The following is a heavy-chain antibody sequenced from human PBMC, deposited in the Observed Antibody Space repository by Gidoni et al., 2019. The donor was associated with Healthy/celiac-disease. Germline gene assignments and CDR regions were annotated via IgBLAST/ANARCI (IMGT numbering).Heavy chain of an antibody. CDR2: IRWNSGSI. D-gene: IGHD2-2*01. J-gene: IGHJ4*02. CDR1: GFTFDDYA. V-gene: IGHV3-9*01. Sequence: EVQLVESGGGLVQPGRSLRLSCAASGFTFDDYAMHWVRQAPGKGLEWVSGIRWNSGSIGYADSVKGRFTISRDNAKNSLYLQMNSLRAEDTALYYCAKARCSSTSCSHDYWGQGTLVTVSS. CDR3: AKARCSSTSCSHDY.